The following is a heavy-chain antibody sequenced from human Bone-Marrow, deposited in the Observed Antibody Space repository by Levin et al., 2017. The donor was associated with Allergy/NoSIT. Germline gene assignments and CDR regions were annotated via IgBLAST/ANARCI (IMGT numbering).Heavy chain of an antibody. CDR3: ASDITVRGSKAMDV. CDR2: INTNNGNP. Sequence: AASVKVSCKASGYTFTRYAINWLRQAPGQGPEWMGWINTNNGNPRYAQGFTGRFVFSLDTSVSTANLQISSLKAEDTAVYYCASDITVRGSKAMDVWGQGTTVTVSS. D-gene: IGHD3-10*01. CDR1: GYTFTRYA. V-gene: IGHV7-4-1*02. J-gene: IGHJ6*02.